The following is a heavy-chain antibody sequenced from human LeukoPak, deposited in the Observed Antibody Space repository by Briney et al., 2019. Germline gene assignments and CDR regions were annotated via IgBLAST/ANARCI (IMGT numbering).Heavy chain of an antibody. CDR1: GGSISSYY. D-gene: IGHD3-10*01. V-gene: IGHV4-59*01. Sequence: SETLSLTCTVSGGSISSYYWSWIRQPPGKGLEWIGYIYYSGSTNYNPSLKSRVTISVDTSKNQFSLKLSSVTAADTAVYYCASLLWFGELSWFDPWGQGTLVTVSS. CDR3: ASLLWFGELSWFDP. J-gene: IGHJ5*02. CDR2: IYYSGST.